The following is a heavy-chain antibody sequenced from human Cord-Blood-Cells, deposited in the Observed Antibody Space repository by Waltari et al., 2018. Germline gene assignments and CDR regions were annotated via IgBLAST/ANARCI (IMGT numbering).Heavy chain of an antibody. CDR1: GFTFSSYW. CDR3: ARPTLTVTTGNDAFDS. CDR2: IKQDGSEK. V-gene: IGHV3-7*01. J-gene: IGHJ3*02. D-gene: IGHD4-17*01. Sequence: EVQLVESGGGLVQPGGCLRLPCAASGFTFSSYWMSCVRQAPGKGLEWVANIKQDGSEKYYGDSVKGRFTISRDNAKNSLYLQMNSLRAEDTAVYYCARPTLTVTTGNDAFDSWGQGTMVTVSS.